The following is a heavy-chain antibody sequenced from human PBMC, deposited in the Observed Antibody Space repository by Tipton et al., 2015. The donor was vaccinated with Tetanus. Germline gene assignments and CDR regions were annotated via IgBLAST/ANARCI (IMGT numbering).Heavy chain of an antibody. CDR1: GYIFTNYG. CDR2: ISAYNGDT. D-gene: IGHD4-17*01. V-gene: IGHV1-18*01. CDR3: ARGYGDYRRGDY. J-gene: IGHJ4*02. Sequence: QLVQSGAEVKKPGASVKVSCETSGYIFTNYGISWVRQAPGQGLEWMGWISAYNGDTNYAQNFQGRVTLTRDTSTTTAYLDLRSLRSDDTAVYYCARGYGDYRRGDYWGQGTLVAVSS.